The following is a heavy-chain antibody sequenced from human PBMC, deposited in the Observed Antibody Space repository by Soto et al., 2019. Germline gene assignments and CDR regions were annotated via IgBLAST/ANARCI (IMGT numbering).Heavy chain of an antibody. CDR3: TTRGYFDSFAP. CDR1: SVSNAW. Sequence: SVSNAWMNWVRQAPGKGLEWVGRIKSKTDGGTTDYAAPVKGRFTISRDDSKNTLYLQMNSLKTEDTAVYYCTTRGYFDSFAPWGQGTLVIVSS. J-gene: IGHJ5*02. V-gene: IGHV3-15*07. CDR2: IKSKTDGGTT. D-gene: IGHD3-9*01.